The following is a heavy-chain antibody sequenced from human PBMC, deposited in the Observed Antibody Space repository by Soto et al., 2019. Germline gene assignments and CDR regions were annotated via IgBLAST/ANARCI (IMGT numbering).Heavy chain of an antibody. V-gene: IGHV4-61*01. D-gene: IGHD2-15*01. CDR1: GGSVSSGNYY. Sequence: SQTRSLPCTVSGGSVSSGNYYWSWIRQPPGEGLEWIGYFYYTGSINYNPSLKSRVTISIDASKNQFSLRLSSVTAADTAVYFCASVYCSGGSSYGAYWALVTLVSVS. CDR2: FYYTGSI. CDR3: ASVYCSGGSSYGAY. J-gene: IGHJ1*01.